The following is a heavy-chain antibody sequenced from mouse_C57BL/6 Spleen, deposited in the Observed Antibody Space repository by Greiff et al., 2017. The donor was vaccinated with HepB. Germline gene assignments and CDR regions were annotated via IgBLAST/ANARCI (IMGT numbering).Heavy chain of an antibody. V-gene: IGHV1-20*01. CDR2: INPYNGDT. CDR3: ARSGTVVARYWYFDV. D-gene: IGHD1-1*01. CDR1: GYSFTGYF. J-gene: IGHJ1*03. Sequence: EVQLQQPGPELVKPGDSVKISCKASGYSFTGYFMNWVMQSHGKSLEWIGRINPYNGDTFYNQKFKGKATLTVDKSSSTAYMELRSLTSEDSAVYYCARSGTVVARYWYFDVWGTGTTVTVSS.